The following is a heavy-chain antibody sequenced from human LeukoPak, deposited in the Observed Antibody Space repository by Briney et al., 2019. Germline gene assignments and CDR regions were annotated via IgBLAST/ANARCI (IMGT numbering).Heavy chain of an antibody. CDR3: AIPGHGSSWFPFDY. D-gene: IGHD6-13*01. J-gene: IGHJ4*02. Sequence: GGSLRLSCAASGFTFSSYAMSWVRQAPGKGLEWVSAISGSGGSTYYADSVEGRFTISRDNSKNTLYLQMNSLRAEDTAVYYCAIPGHGSSWFPFDYWGQGTLVTVSS. CDR2: ISGSGGST. CDR1: GFTFSSYA. V-gene: IGHV3-23*01.